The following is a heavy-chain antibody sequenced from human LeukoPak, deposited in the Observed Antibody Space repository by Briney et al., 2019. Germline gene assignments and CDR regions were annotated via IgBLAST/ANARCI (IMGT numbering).Heavy chain of an antibody. CDR3: AKALYSGSWYGDY. D-gene: IGHD6-13*01. V-gene: IGHV3-30*18. CDR1: GFTFSSYG. CDR2: ISYDGGNK. J-gene: IGHJ4*02. Sequence: PGRSLRLSCAASGFTFSSYGMHWVRQAPGKGLEWVAIISYDGGNKYYADSVQGRFTISRDNSMNTLYLQMNSLRTEDTAVYYCAKALYSGSWYGDYWGQGTLVTVSS.